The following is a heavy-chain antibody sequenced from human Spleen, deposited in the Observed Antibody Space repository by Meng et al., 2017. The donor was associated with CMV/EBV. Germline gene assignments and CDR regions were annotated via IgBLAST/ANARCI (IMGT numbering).Heavy chain of an antibody. CDR3: ARVNNWNFVWFDP. D-gene: IGHD1-7*01. J-gene: IGHJ5*02. V-gene: IGHV1-69*02. Sequence: KASGGTFSTYSFSWVRQAPGQGLEWMGTIIPIRGVADYAQKFQGRPTITAAKSTGTIYMELSSLRSEDTAVYYCARVNNWNFVWFDPWGQGTLVTVSS. CDR2: IIPIRGVA. CDR1: GGTFSTYS.